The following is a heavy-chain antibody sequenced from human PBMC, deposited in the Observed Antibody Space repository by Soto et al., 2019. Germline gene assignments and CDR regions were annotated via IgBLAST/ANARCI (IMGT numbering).Heavy chain of an antibody. Sequence: GWSLRLSCVATGFTFRDYAMNWVRQVPGKGLEWVSGATATGGTTYYAASVKGRFTIYRDNSNNTVYLQMNSLGADDTAIYYCAKTDGLGSYYYGMDVRGQGTTVTVSS. J-gene: IGHJ6*01. CDR3: AKTDGLGSYYYGMDV. CDR1: GFTFRDYA. V-gene: IGHV3-23*01. CDR2: ATATGGTT. D-gene: IGHD3-10*01.